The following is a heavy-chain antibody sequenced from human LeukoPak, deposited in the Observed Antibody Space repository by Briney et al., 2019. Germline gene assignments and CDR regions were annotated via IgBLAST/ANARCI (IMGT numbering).Heavy chain of an antibody. J-gene: IGHJ4*02. V-gene: IGHV3-23*01. Sequence: GGSLRLSCAASGFTFSSYAMSWVRQAPGKGLEWVSAISGSGGSTYYADFVKGRFTISRDNSKNTLYLQMNSLRAEDTAVYYCAKAHRAYYDFWSGYPYDYWGQGTLVTVSS. D-gene: IGHD3-3*01. CDR1: GFTFSSYA. CDR2: ISGSGGST. CDR3: AKAHRAYYDFWSGYPYDY.